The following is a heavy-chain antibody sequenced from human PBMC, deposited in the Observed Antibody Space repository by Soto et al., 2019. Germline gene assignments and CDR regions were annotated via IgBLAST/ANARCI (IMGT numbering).Heavy chain of an antibody. J-gene: IGHJ6*02. V-gene: IGHV3-53*01. CDR1: GFTVSSNY. CDR2: IYSGGST. D-gene: IGHD3-22*01. Sequence: GGSLRLSCAASGFTVSSNYMSWVRQAPGKGLEWVSVIYSGGSTYYADSVKGRFTISRDNSKNTLYLQMNSLRAEDTAVYYCARDPVYGSTYDSSGYPPGGYGMDVWGQGTTVTVSS. CDR3: ARDPVYGSTYDSSGYPPGGYGMDV.